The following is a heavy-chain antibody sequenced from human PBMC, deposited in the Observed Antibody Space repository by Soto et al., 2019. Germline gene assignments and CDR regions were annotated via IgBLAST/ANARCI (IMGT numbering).Heavy chain of an antibody. CDR1: GFTFSSYA. J-gene: IGHJ5*02. CDR3: ARGLGVGFDP. Sequence: VQLVESGGGVVQPGRSLRLSCAASGFTFSSYAMHWVREAPGKGLEWVAVISYDGSNKYYADSVKGRFTISRDNSKNTLYLQMNSLRAEDTAVYYCARGLGVGFDPWGQGTLVTVSS. V-gene: IGHV3-30-3*01. D-gene: IGHD4-17*01. CDR2: ISYDGSNK.